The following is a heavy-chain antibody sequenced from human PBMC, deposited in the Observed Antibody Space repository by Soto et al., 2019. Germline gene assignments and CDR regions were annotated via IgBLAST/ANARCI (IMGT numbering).Heavy chain of an antibody. J-gene: IGHJ4*02. D-gene: IGHD3-22*01. V-gene: IGHV3-30*18. Sequence: QAVGSLRLSCAASGFTFSSYGMHWVRQAPGKGLEWVAVISYDGSNKYYADSVKGRFTISRDNSKNTLYLQMNSLRAEDTAVYYCAKVEDVLYYDSTFDYWGQGTLVTVSS. CDR1: GFTFSSYG. CDR2: ISYDGSNK. CDR3: AKVEDVLYYDSTFDY.